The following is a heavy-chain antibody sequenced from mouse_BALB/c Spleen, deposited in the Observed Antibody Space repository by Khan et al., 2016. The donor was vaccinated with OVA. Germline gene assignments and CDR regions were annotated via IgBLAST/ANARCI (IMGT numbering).Heavy chain of an antibody. D-gene: IGHD3-1*01. V-gene: IGHV3-1*02. CDR3: AIVQRGRMTY. CDR2: IHYRGST. Sequence: EVQLQESGPDLVKPSQSLSLTCTVTGYSITSGYSWHLIRQFPGNKLEWMGYIHYRGSTNYHSSPKSRISITRDTSKNQFFLQLLSVTTEATATYYCAIVQRGRMTYWGQGTLVTVSA. J-gene: IGHJ3*01. CDR1: GYSITSGYS.